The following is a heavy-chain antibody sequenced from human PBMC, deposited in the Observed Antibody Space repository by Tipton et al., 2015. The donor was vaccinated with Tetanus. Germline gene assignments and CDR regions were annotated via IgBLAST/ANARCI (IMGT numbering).Heavy chain of an antibody. CDR3: VSGSALGN. D-gene: IGHD6-25*01. V-gene: IGHV3-9*01. CDR1: GFTFDDYA. Sequence: SLRLSCAASGFTFDDYAMHWVRQAPGQGLEWVSGVSWNSNSLDYADSVRGRFTISRDNAKNSVSLQMNRLRAEDTAVYYCVSGSALGNWGQGTLVTVSS. J-gene: IGHJ4*02. CDR2: VSWNSNSL.